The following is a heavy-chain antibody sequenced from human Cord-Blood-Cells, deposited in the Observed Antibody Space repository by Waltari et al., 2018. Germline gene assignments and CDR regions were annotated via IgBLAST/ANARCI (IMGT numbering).Heavy chain of an antibody. CDR2: INHSGST. CDR3: ARGRSIAAREVWFDP. D-gene: IGHD6-6*01. CDR1: GGSSSGYY. Sequence: QVQLQQWGAGLLKPSETLSLTCAVYGGSSSGYYWRWIRQPPGKGLEWIGEINHSGSTNYNPSLKSRVTISVDTSKNQFSLKLSSVTAADTAVYYCARGRSIAAREVWFDPWGQGTLVTVSS. J-gene: IGHJ5*02. V-gene: IGHV4-34*01.